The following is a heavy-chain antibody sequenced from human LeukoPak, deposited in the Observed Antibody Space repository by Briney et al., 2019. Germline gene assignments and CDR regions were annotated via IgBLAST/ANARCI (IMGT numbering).Heavy chain of an antibody. CDR3: TTAPIAAPLSP. V-gene: IGHV3-15*01. Sequence: PGGSLRLSCAASGFTFSNACMSWVRQAPGKGPEWVGRITSKTDGGTTDYAAPVKGRFTISRDDSKNTLYLQINSLKTEDTAVYYCTTAPIAAPLSPWGEGTLVTVSS. CDR1: GFTFSNAC. CDR2: ITSKTDGGTT. J-gene: IGHJ5*02. D-gene: IGHD6-25*01.